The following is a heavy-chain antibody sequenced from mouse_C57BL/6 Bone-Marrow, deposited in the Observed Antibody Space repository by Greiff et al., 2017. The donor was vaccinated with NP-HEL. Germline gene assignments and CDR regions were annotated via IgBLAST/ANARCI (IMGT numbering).Heavy chain of an antibody. J-gene: IGHJ3*01. CDR2: IWTGGGT. CDR1: GFSLTSYA. CDR3: ASTPPSYYGSSPAWFAY. Sequence: VQLQQSGPGLVAPSQSLSITCTVSGFSLTSYAISWVRQPPGKGLEWLGVIWTGGGTNYNSALKSRLSISKDNSKSQVVLKMNSLQTDDTARYYCASTPPSYYGSSPAWFAYWGQGTLVTVSA. D-gene: IGHD1-1*01. V-gene: IGHV2-9-1*01.